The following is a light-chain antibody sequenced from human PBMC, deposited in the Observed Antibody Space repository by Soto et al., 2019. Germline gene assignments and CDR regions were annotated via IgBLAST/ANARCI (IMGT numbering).Light chain of an antibody. Sequence: QAVVTQEPSLTVSPGGTVTLTCGSSTGTVTSGHYPYWFQQKPGQAPRTLIYDTSNKHSWTPARVSGSLLGGKAALKLSGVQPEDEAEYYCLLSYSGARLYVFGTGTKLTVL. V-gene: IGLV7-46*01. CDR3: LLSYSGARLYV. CDR1: TGTVTSGHY. CDR2: DTS. J-gene: IGLJ1*01.